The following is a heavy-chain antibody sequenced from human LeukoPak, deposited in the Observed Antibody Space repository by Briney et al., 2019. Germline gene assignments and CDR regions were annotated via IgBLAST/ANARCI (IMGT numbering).Heavy chain of an antibody. D-gene: IGHD2-2*01. CDR2: IFTSRST. J-gene: IGHJ6*03. CDR1: GGSTSSGSYY. CDR3: AREEGALLSDYMDV. Sequence: SETLSLTCTVSGGSTSSGSYYWSWIRQPAWKGLEWIGRIFTSRSTNYNPSLKSRVTISVDTSKNQLSLKLSSVTAADTAVYYCAREEGALLSDYMDVWGKGTTVTVSS. V-gene: IGHV4-61*02.